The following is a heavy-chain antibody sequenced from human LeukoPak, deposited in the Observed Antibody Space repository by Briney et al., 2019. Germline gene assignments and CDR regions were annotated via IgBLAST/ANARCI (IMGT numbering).Heavy chain of an antibody. D-gene: IGHD3-3*01. CDR3: ARAATYYDFWSGYPPVGQEADY. Sequence: GASVKVSCKASGGTFSSYAISWVRQAPGQGLEWMGGIIPMFGTANYAQKFQDRVTITADKSTSTDYMELSSLRSEDTAVYYCARAATYYDFWSGYPPVGQEADYWGQGTLVTVSS. J-gene: IGHJ4*02. CDR1: GGTFSSYA. CDR2: IIPMFGTA. V-gene: IGHV1-69*06.